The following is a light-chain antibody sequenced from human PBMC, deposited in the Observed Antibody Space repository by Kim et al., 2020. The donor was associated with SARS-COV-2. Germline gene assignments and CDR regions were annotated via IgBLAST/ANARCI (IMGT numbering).Light chain of an antibody. J-gene: IGKJ2*01. Sequence: DIVMTQSPLSLPVTPGEPASISCRSSQSLVHSNGYNYLDWYLQKPGQSPQLLIYLGSNRCSGVPDRFSGSGSGTDFTLTISRVEAEDVGVYYCMQAIQISHTFGQGTKLEI. CDR3: MQAIQISHT. V-gene: IGKV2-28*01. CDR1: QSLVHSNGYNY. CDR2: LGS.